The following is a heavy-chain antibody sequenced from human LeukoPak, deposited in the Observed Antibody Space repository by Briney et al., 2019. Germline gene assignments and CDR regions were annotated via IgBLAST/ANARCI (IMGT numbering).Heavy chain of an antibody. CDR2: IYPGDSDT. CDR1: GYSFTSYW. J-gene: IGHJ4*02. Sequence: GESLKISCKGSGYSFTSYWIGWVRQMPGKGLEWMGIIYPGDSDTRYSPSFQGQVTISADKSISTAYLQWSSLKASDTAMYYCARQLAYCGGDCYLDYWGQGTLVTVSS. D-gene: IGHD2-21*02. CDR3: ARQLAYCGGDCYLDY. V-gene: IGHV5-51*01.